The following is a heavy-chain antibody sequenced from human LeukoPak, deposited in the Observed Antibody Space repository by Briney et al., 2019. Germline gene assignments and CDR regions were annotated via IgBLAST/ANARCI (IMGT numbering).Heavy chain of an antibody. D-gene: IGHD4-11*01. CDR3: ARGLYTVNFDY. CDR1: GFTLSGHW. J-gene: IGHJ4*02. Sequence: GSLRLSCAASGFTLSGHWMTWVRQAPGKGLEWIGEINHSGSTNYNPSLKSRVTISVDTSKNQFSLKLSSVTAADTAVYYCARGLYTVNFDYWGQGTLVTVSS. CDR2: INHSGST. V-gene: IGHV4-34*01.